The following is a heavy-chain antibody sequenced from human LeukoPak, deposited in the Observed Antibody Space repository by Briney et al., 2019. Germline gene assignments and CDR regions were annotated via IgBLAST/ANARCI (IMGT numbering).Heavy chain of an antibody. Sequence: SQTLSLTCAISGDSISSNSAAWNWIRQSPSRGLEWLGRTYYRSKWYNDYAVSVKSRITINPDTSKNQFSLQLNSVTPEDTAVYYCARDQGGYDILTGYYCFDYWGQGTLVTVSS. CDR2: TYYRSKWYN. J-gene: IGHJ4*02. D-gene: IGHD3-9*01. CDR1: GDSISSNSAA. V-gene: IGHV6-1*01. CDR3: ARDQGGYDILTGYYCFDY.